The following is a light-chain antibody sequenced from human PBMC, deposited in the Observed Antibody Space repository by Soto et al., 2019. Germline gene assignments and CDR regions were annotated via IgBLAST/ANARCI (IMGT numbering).Light chain of an antibody. CDR1: SSNTGAGYN. V-gene: IGLV1-40*01. J-gene: IGLJ3*02. CDR2: SNT. Sequence: QSVLTQPPSVSGAPGQRVTISCTGTSSNTGAGYNVHWYQQLPGTAPKLLIYSNTNRPSGVPDRFSGSKSDTSASLAITGLQAEDEGDYYCQSYDRSLSASVFGGGTKLTVL. CDR3: QSYDRSLSASV.